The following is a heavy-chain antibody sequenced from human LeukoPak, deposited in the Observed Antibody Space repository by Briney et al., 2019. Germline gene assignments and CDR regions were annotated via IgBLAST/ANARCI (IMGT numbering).Heavy chain of an antibody. D-gene: IGHD4-17*01. CDR1: GFTFTNYR. CDR3: ARENGDYADAFDI. Sequence: PGGSLRLSRAASGFTFTNYRMTWVRQAPGKGLEWVSSISSTSGYIFYADSVQGRFTISRDNAKTSLYLQMNSLRAEDTAVYYCARENGDYADAFDIWGQGTMVTVSS. CDR2: ISSTSGYI. J-gene: IGHJ3*02. V-gene: IGHV3-21*01.